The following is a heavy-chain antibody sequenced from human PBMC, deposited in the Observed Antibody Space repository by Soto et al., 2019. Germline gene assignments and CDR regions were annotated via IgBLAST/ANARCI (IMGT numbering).Heavy chain of an antibody. Sequence: PGGSLRLSCAASGFTFSSYAMHWVRQAPGKGLEWVAVISYDGSNKYYADSVKGRFTISRDNSKNTLYLQMNSLRAEDTAVYYCAIIVRGYELLDYWGQGTLVTVSS. V-gene: IGHV3-30-3*01. D-gene: IGHD5-12*01. CDR3: AIIVRGYELLDY. CDR2: ISYDGSNK. CDR1: GFTFSSYA. J-gene: IGHJ4*02.